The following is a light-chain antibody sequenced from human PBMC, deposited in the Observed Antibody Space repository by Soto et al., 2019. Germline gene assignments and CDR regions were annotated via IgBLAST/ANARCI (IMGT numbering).Light chain of an antibody. CDR1: SSDVGGYNY. CDR2: EVS. J-gene: IGLJ1*01. V-gene: IGLV2-14*01. CDR3: SSYTSSSTRV. Sequence: LTQPAAVSGSPGQSITISCTGTSSDVGGYNYVSWYQQHPGKAPKLMIYEVSNRPSGISNRFSGSTSGNTASLTISGLQAEDEADYYCSSYTSSSTRVFGTGTNVTVL.